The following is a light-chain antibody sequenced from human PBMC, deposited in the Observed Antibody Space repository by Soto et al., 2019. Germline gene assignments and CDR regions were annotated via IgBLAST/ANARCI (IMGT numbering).Light chain of an antibody. CDR3: QQYDSIPST. Sequence: DIQMTQSPSSLSASVGDRVTITCQASQGINTYLNWYQQKSGKPPKLLIYDASNLETGVPSRFSGSGSGTDVSFTISSLQPEDIATYHCQQYDSIPSTFGQGTKLEIK. CDR1: QGINTY. V-gene: IGKV1-33*01. CDR2: DAS. J-gene: IGKJ2*01.